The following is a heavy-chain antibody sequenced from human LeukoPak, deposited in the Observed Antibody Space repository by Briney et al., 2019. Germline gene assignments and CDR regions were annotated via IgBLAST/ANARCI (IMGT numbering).Heavy chain of an antibody. J-gene: IGHJ3*02. CDR1: GGSLSSGDYY. V-gene: IGHV4-30-4*02. D-gene: IGHD3-22*01. Sequence: SETLSLTCTVSGGSLSSGDYYWGWVRQPPRRGRGWLGYIYYSGSTYYNPSLRSRVTISVDTSKHQFSLKLSSVTAADRAVYYCARVWDREGYYDSNDAFDIWGQGTMDTVSS. CDR2: IYYSGST. CDR3: ARVWDREGYYDSNDAFDI.